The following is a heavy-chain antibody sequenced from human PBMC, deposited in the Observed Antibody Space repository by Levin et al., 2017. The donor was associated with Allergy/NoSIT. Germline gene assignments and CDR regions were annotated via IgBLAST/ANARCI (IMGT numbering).Heavy chain of an antibody. CDR3: ARANYGNQFDY. V-gene: IGHV4-4*02. D-gene: IGHD4/OR15-4a*01. CDR1: GDSVSRSSW. Sequence: SETLSLTCAVSGDSVSRSSWWNWVRQPPGKGLEWIGEIYRSGLSNYNPSLKSRVTMSVDRSKNQFSLRLTSVTAADTAIYFCARANYGNQFDYWGPGTLVTVSS. CDR2: IYRSGLS. J-gene: IGHJ4*02.